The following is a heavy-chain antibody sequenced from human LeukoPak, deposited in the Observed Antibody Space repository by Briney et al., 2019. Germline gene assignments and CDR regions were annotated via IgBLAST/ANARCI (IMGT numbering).Heavy chain of an antibody. CDR2: IIPIFGTA. J-gene: IGHJ4*02. Sequence: GSSVKVSCKASGGTFSSYAISWVRQAPGQGLEWMGGIIPIFGTANYAQKFQGRVTITADKSTSTAYMELSSLRSDDTAVYYCARGAFLRYSGTISSDYWGQGTLVTVSS. V-gene: IGHV1-69*06. D-gene: IGHD1-26*01. CDR1: GGTFSSYA. CDR3: ARGAFLRYSGTISSDY.